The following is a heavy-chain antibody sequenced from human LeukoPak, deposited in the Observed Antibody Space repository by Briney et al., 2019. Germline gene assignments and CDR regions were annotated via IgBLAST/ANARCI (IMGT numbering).Heavy chain of an antibody. J-gene: IGHJ3*01. V-gene: IGHV3-48*02. Sequence: WGSLRLSCAASGYTFSSYTMNWVRQAPGXGLEWLSQISSTSSTIYYADSVKGRFTISRDNAENSLYLQMNSLRDEDTAVHYCANSRTFDVWGQGTMVTVSP. CDR3: ANSRTFDV. CDR2: ISSTSSTI. CDR1: GYTFSSYT. D-gene: IGHD2-21*01.